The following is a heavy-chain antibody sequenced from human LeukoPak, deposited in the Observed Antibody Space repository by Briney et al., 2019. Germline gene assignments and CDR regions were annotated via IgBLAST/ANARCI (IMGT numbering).Heavy chain of an antibody. CDR3: ARDRGYYVFDY. CDR1: GFTFSNYW. CDR2: VKPDGSEK. D-gene: IGHD3-22*01. Sequence: DPGGSLRLSCAASGFTFSNYWMTWVRQAPGKGLEWVAHVKPDGSEKSYVDSVKGRFTISRDNAQNSLYLQMNSLRAEDTAVYYCARDRGYYVFDYWGQGTLVTVSS. J-gene: IGHJ4*02. V-gene: IGHV3-7*01.